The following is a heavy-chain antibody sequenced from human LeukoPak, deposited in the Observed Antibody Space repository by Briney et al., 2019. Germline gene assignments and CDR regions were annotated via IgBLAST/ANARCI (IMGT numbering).Heavy chain of an antibody. CDR1: GFTFSTSW. Sequence: GGSLRLSCAASGFTFSTSWMSWVRQAPGKGLEWVATINQDGSEKYYVDSVKGRFTISRDNAKISLYLQMSSLRAEDTAVYYCARAAYTGSPTSFDYWGQGTLVTVSS. CDR2: INQDGSEK. D-gene: IGHD1-26*01. V-gene: IGHV3-7*04. J-gene: IGHJ4*02. CDR3: ARAAYTGSPTSFDY.